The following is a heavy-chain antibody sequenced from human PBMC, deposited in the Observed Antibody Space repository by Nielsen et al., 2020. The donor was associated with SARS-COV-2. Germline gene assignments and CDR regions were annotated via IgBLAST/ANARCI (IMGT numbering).Heavy chain of an antibody. CDR2: ISYDGSNK. D-gene: IGHD6-13*01. CDR1: GFTFSSYA. J-gene: IGHJ5*02. Sequence: GGSLRLSCAASGFTFSSYAMHWVRQAPGKGLEWVAVISYDGSNKYSADSVKGRFTISRDNSKNTLYLQMNSLRAEDTAVYYCARGAAGNWFDPWGQGTLVTVSS. V-gene: IGHV3-30-3*01. CDR3: ARGAAGNWFDP.